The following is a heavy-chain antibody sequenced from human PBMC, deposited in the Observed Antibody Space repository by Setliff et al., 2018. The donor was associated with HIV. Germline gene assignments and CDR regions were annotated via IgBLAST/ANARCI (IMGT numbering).Heavy chain of an antibody. CDR3: ARDKGIREAASLDY. V-gene: IGHV1-69*10. Sequence: SVKVSCRASGGTFSDFRITWVRQAPGQGLEWMGEITPFVGITNYAQKFQGRVTISADESTATAYIELSSLTSQDTAVYYCARDKGIREAASLDYWGQGSLVTVSS. CDR1: GGTFSDFR. CDR2: ITPFVGIT. J-gene: IGHJ4*02. D-gene: IGHD6-13*01.